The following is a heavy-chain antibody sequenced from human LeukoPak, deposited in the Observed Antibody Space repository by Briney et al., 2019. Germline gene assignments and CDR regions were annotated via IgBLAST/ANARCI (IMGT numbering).Heavy chain of an antibody. D-gene: IGHD5-18*01. V-gene: IGHV3-7*01. CDR2: IKKDRSDK. Sequence: GGSLRLSCAASGFTFSSYWMSWVRQAPGKVLEWVANIKKDRSDKYYVDSVKGRFTISRDNAKNSLYLQMDSLRAEDTAMYYCAKGGYSYGYYTPPNFDYWGQGTLVTVSS. CDR1: GFTFSSYW. CDR3: AKGGYSYGYYTPPNFDY. J-gene: IGHJ4*02.